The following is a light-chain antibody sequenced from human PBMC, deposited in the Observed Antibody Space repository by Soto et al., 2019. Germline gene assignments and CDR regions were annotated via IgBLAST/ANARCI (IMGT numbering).Light chain of an antibody. CDR2: GAS. J-gene: IGKJ4*01. V-gene: IGKV3-20*01. Sequence: EIVLMQSPGTLSLSPGERATLSCRASQSVSNNYVAWYQQKPGQAPRLLIAGASSRVTGIPDRFSGSGSGTDFTLTISRLEPEDFAVYYCQQDGSSPPLTFGGGTKVEIK. CDR3: QQDGSSPPLT. CDR1: QSVSNNY.